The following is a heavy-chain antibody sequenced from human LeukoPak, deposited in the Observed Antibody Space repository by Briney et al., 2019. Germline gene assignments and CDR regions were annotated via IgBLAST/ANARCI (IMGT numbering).Heavy chain of an antibody. Sequence: GGSLRLSCAASGFTLSHHYMSWIRQAPGKGLEWISYITRSGAFYADSVKGRFTVSRDNAKNSLYLQMNSLRVEDTAVYYCARDGDTTSKVDYLGQGTLVTVSS. J-gene: IGHJ4*02. CDR3: ARDGDTTSKVDY. D-gene: IGHD7-27*01. CDR1: GFTLSHHY. V-gene: IGHV3-11*01. CDR2: ITRSGA.